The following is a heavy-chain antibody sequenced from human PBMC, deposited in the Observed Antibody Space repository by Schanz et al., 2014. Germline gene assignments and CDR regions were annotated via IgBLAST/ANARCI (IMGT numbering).Heavy chain of an antibody. CDR2: ISGSGGST. Sequence: VQLVESGGGLVKPGGSLRLSCAASGFTFSDYYMSWIRQAPGKGLEWVSAISGSGGSTYYADSVKGRFTISRDNSKNTLYLQMNSLRAGDTAVYYCARVPYGSGSYWDYWGQGTLVTVSS. J-gene: IGHJ4*02. V-gene: IGHV3-23*04. CDR3: ARVPYGSGSYWDY. D-gene: IGHD3-10*01. CDR1: GFTFSDYY.